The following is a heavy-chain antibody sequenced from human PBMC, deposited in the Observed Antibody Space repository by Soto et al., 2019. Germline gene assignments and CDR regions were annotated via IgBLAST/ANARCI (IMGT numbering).Heavy chain of an antibody. CDR2: IKSKTDGGTT. CDR3: TTGNSYYYYGMDV. V-gene: IGHV3-15*07. J-gene: IGHJ6*02. D-gene: IGHD1-7*01. Sequence: GGSLRLSCAASGFTFSNAWMNWVRQAPGKGLEWVGRIKSKTDGGTTDYAAPVKGRFTISRDDSKNTLYLQMNSLKTEDTAVYYCTTGNSYYYYGMDVWGQGTTVTVSS. CDR1: GFTFSNAW.